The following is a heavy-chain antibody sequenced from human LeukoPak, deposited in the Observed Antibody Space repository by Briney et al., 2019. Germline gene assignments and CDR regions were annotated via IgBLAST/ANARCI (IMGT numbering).Heavy chain of an antibody. CDR1: GFIFSSYA. Sequence: GGSLRLSCAASGFIFSSYAMSWVRQAPGKGLEWVSAISGSGGSTYYADSVKGRFTISRDNSKNTLYLQMNSLRAEDTAVYYCAKVPAWQQLVYFDYWGQGTLVTVSS. V-gene: IGHV3-23*01. J-gene: IGHJ4*02. CDR3: AKVPAWQQLVYFDY. D-gene: IGHD6-13*01. CDR2: ISGSGGST.